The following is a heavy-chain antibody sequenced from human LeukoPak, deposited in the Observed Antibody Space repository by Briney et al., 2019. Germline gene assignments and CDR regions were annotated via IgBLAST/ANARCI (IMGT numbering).Heavy chain of an antibody. J-gene: IGHJ4*02. V-gene: IGHV3-66*01. CDR2: IHSGGRT. Sequence: GGSLRLSCAASGFSVSNNYLRWVRQPPGKGLEWVSVIHSGGRTKYADSVRDRFTISRDTAKNTVYLQMNSLRVDDTAAYYWARPGSASGYWVHWGQGTLVTVSS. CDR3: ARPGSASGYWVH. D-gene: IGHD3-3*01. CDR1: GFSVSNNY.